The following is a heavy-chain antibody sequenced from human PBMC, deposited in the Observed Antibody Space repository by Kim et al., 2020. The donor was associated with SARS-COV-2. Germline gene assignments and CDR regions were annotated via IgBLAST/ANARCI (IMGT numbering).Heavy chain of an antibody. CDR1: GFTFGSYP. CDR2: IDGGGEGA. V-gene: IGHV3-23*01. D-gene: IGHD1-1*01. Sequence: GGSLRLSCAASGFTFGSYPMSWVRQAPGKGLEWVSGIDGGGEGAYYADSVKGRFTISRDNSRNTVYLQMNRLRAEDTALYYCAKVDVLPRSTMAGFFDKWGQGTLVTVSS. J-gene: IGHJ4*02. CDR3: AKVDVLPRSTMAGFFDK.